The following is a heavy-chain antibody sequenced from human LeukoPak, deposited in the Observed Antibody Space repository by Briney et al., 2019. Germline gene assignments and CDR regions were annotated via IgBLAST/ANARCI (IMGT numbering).Heavy chain of an antibody. Sequence: PGGSLRLSCAASGFNFTRYNMNWVRQAPGKGLEHISYISSISRTIDNADSVKGRFTISRDNAKNSLYLQMNSLRAEDTAVYYCARQTGSGLFILPGGQGTLVTVSS. CDR2: ISSISRTI. CDR3: ARQTGSGLFILP. V-gene: IGHV3-48*01. J-gene: IGHJ4*02. D-gene: IGHD3/OR15-3a*01. CDR1: GFNFTRYN.